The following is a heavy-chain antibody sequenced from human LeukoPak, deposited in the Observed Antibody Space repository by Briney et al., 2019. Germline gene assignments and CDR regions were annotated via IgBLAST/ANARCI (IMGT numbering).Heavy chain of an antibody. V-gene: IGHV1-69*13. CDR3: ASLGHCSGGNCYTYYFDA. CDR1: GGTFSNYG. CDR2: IIPISRTD. D-gene: IGHD2-15*01. J-gene: IGHJ4*02. Sequence: SMKVSCKASGGTFSNYGISWVRQAPGQGLEWMGGIIPISRTDQYAQKFRDRVTLTADESTNTAFMELSSLRSEDTATYYCASLGHCSGGNCYTYYFDAWGQGTLVTVSS.